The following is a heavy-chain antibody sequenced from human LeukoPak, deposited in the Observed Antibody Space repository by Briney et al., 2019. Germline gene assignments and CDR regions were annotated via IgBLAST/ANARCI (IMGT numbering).Heavy chain of an antibody. J-gene: IGHJ4*02. CDR2: INPNSGGT. D-gene: IGHD3-10*01. CDR3: ARTRTGSGFLFDY. Sequence: GASVKVSCKASGYTFTGYYMHWVRQAPGQGLEWMGWINPNSGGTNYAQKFQGRVTMTRDTSISTAYMELSRLRSGDTAVYYCARTRTGSGFLFDYWGQGTLVTVSS. V-gene: IGHV1-2*02. CDR1: GYTFTGYY.